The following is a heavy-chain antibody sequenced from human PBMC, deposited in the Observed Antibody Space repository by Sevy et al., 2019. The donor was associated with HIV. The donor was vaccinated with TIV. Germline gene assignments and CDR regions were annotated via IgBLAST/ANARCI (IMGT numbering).Heavy chain of an antibody. CDR3: ATTKDYYDSSGSPFDY. J-gene: IGHJ4*02. CDR2: FEPEDGET. D-gene: IGHD3-22*01. CDR1: GYSLTQLS. Sequence: ASGKVSCKVSGYSLTQLSMHWVRQAPGKGLEWMGSFEPEDGETFYAQMVQGRVTLTEDTSTDTAYMELRSLRSEDTAIYYCATTKDYYDSSGSPFDYWSQGTLVTVSS. V-gene: IGHV1-24*01.